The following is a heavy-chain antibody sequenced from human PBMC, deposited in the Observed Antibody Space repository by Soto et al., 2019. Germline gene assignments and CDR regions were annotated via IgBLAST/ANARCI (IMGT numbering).Heavy chain of an antibody. CDR1: GFTLSNYN. J-gene: IGHJ5*02. CDR2: ISGSSVYI. CDR3: AREGALKPFSS. V-gene: IGHV3-21*01. Sequence: GGSLRLSCVASGFTLSNYNMNWVRLAPGKGLEWVSHISGSSVYIHYADSVKGRFTISKDNAKNSVYLQMDSLRAEDTAVYYCAREGALKPFSSWGQGALVTVSS.